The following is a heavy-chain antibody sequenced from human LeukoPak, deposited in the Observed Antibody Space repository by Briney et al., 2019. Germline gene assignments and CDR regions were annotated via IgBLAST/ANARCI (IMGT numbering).Heavy chain of an antibody. CDR3: ARDHGAGSYFDL. CDR1: VFIFSHYH. V-gene: IGHV3-11*01. J-gene: IGHJ2*01. D-gene: IGHD3-10*01. CDR2: ISRSGTTI. Sequence: GGPLRLFCAASVFIFSHYHMLCLPQAPGKGLECVSYISRSGTTIYYADSVKGRFPISRDRAKNLLYLKMNSLRAEVTAVYYCARDHGAGSYFDLWGGGNLVTVSS.